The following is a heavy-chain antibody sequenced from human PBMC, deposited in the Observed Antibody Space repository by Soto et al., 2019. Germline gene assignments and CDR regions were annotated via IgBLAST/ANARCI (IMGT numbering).Heavy chain of an antibody. CDR3: ARSGGSRFDF. CDR1: GGSISSNY. Sequence: SETLSLTCTVSGGSISSNYWNWIRQPPGKGLEWIGYIFYSGSTNYNPSLKSRVTISVDTSKNQFSLKLSSVTAADTAVYYCARSGGSRFDFWGQGTLVTVSS. D-gene: IGHD1-26*01. CDR2: IFYSGST. V-gene: IGHV4-59*01. J-gene: IGHJ4*02.